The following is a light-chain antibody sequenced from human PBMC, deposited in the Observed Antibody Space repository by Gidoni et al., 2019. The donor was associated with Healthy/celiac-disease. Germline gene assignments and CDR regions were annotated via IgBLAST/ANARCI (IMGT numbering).Light chain of an antibody. CDR2: AAS. CDR1: QGISNS. Sequence: DIQMTQSPSSLSASVGDRVTITCRASQGISNSLAWYQQKTGKAPKLLLYAASRLESGVPSRFSGSGSGTDYTLTISSLQPEDFATYYCQQYYSPWTFGQGTKVEIK. J-gene: IGKJ1*01. V-gene: IGKV1-NL1*01. CDR3: QQYYSPWT.